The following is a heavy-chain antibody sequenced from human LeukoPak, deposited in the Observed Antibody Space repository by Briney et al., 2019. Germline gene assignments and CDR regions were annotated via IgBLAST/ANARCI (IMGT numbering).Heavy chain of an antibody. J-gene: IGHJ3*02. CDR2: INPNSGGT. D-gene: IGHD3-10*01. CDR3: ACYHGSGSSFLVDAFDI. CDR1: GYTFTGYY. V-gene: IGHV1-2*02. Sequence: ASVKVSCKASGYTFTGYYMHWVRQAPGQGLEWMGWINPNSGGTNYAQKFQGRVTMTRDTSISTAYMELSRLRSDDTAVYYCACYHGSGSSFLVDAFDIWGQGTMVTVSS.